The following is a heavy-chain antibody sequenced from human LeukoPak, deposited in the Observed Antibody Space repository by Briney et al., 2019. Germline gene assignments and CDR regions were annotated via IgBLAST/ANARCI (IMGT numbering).Heavy chain of an antibody. CDR3: ATGSGTYSPDY. D-gene: IGHD3-10*01. CDR2: INRDGGST. CDR1: GFTFSSYW. Sequence: GGSLRLSCAASGFTFSSYWMHWVRQAPGKGLVWVSRINRDGGSTYYADSVRGRFTISRDNSKKSLYLQMNSLRTEDTALYYCATGSGTYSPDYWGQGTLVTVSS. J-gene: IGHJ4*02. V-gene: IGHV3-43*02.